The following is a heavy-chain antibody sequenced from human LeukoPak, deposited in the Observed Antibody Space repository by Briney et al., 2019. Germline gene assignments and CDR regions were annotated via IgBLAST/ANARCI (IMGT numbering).Heavy chain of an antibody. D-gene: IGHD3-9*01. J-gene: IGHJ4*02. CDR2: IYDDGDT. Sequence: GGSLRLSCAASGFTVSSNYMSWVPQAPGTGLEWVSVIYDDGDTYYTTSVKGRFTISRDNSKNTVYLQMNSLRAEDTAVYHCASAAKVLHYFDWPKEGSLFEHWGQGTLVTVSS. CDR3: ASAAKVLHYFDWPKEGSLFEH. V-gene: IGHV3-53*01. CDR1: GFTVSSNY.